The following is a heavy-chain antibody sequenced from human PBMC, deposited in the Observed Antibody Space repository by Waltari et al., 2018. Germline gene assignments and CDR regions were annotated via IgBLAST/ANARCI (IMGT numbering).Heavy chain of an antibody. CDR3: ARHGGYAQDL. D-gene: IGHD5-12*01. Sequence: QVQLQQWGAGLVKPSETLSITCAFYGGSFTTYHWSWIRQSPGKGLEWVGQIRHGGSAYYNPSLKSRVTMSLDTSKNQLSLKMTSVTAADTAVYYCARHGGYAQDLWGRGTLVTVSS. J-gene: IGHJ2*01. CDR1: GGSFTTYH. V-gene: IGHV4-34*02. CDR2: IRHGGSA.